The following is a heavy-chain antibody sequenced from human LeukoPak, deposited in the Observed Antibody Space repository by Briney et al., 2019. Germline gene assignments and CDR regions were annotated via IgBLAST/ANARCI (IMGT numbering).Heavy chain of an antibody. CDR3: ARVLLTGYYYDY. CDR2: INANGGGT. CDR1: GLTFRNYA. J-gene: IGHJ4*02. Sequence: PGGPLRLSCAASGLTFRNYAMHWVPQAPGMALEYVSAINANGGGTYYADSVKGRFTISRDNSKSTLYPQVGSLWSEDMAVYFCARVLLTGYYYDYWGQGTLVTVSS. D-gene: IGHD3-9*01. V-gene: IGHV3-64*02.